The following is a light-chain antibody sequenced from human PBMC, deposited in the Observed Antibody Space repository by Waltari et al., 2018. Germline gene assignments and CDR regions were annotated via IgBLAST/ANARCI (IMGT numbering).Light chain of an antibody. V-gene: IGKV3-20*01. CDR3: QHHFRLPAT. Sequence: EIVLTQSQVSLSLSPGERATLSCRSSQSISRYLAWYQQKPGQAPRLLIYGASNRATGVPPRFSGSGSGTDFSLTISGLEPEDSAVYYCQHHFRLPATFGQGTKVEIK. CDR2: GAS. J-gene: IGKJ1*01. CDR1: QSISRY.